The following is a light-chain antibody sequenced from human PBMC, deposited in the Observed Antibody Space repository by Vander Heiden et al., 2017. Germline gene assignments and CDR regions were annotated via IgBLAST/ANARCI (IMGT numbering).Light chain of an antibody. V-gene: IGKV2-28*01. CDR1: QSLLHSNGYNY. CDR2: LGS. J-gene: IGKJ5*01. Sequence: DLVLPQSPLPLPLSPGEPASISCRASQSLLHSNGYNYLDWYLQKPGQSPQLLSYLGSNRASGVPDRFSGRGSGTDFTLKISKVEAEDVGVYYCRQALQTLITFGQGTRLEIK. CDR3: RQALQTLIT.